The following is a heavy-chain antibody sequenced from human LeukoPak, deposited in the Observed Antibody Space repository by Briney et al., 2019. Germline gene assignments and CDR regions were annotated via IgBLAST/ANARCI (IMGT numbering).Heavy chain of an antibody. D-gene: IGHD2-21*02. V-gene: IGHV3-30*04. CDR3: ARAPAFCGGDWYPARLDS. CDR1: GFTFSSYA. J-gene: IGHJ4*02. CDR2: VSYDGRSK. Sequence: GGSLRLSCAASGFTFSSYAMHWVRQAPGKGLEWVAIVSYDGRSKYHADSVKGRFIISRDDSKNTLYLQMNSLRAEDTALYYCARAPAFCGGDWYPARLDSWGQGTLVTVSS.